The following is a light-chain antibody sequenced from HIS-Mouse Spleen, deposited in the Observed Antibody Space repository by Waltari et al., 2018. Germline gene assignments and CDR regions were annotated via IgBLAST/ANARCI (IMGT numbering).Light chain of an antibody. CDR1: RSDVGSYNP. CDR2: EGS. J-gene: IGLJ2*01. V-gene: IGLV2-23*01. CDR3: CSYAGSSPYVV. Sequence: QSALTQPASVSGSPGQSLTISCTGTRSDVGSYNPVSWYQQHPGTAPKLMIYEGSKRPSGVSNRFSGSKSGNTASLTISGLQAEDEADYYCCSYAGSSPYVVFGGGTKLTVL.